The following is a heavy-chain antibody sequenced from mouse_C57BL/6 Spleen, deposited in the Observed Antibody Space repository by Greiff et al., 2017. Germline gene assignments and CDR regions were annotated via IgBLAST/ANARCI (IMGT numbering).Heavy chain of an antibody. D-gene: IGHD2-2*01. V-gene: IGHV1-64*01. CDR1: GYTFTSYW. J-gene: IGHJ2*01. CDR2: IHPNSGST. CDR3: ARSTMVYFDY. Sequence: VQLQQPGAELVKPGASVKLSCKASGYTFTSYWMHWVKQRPGQGLEWIGMIHPNSGSTNYNEKFKSKATLTVNKSSSTAYMQLSSLTSEDSAVYYCARSTMVYFDYWGQGTTLTVSS.